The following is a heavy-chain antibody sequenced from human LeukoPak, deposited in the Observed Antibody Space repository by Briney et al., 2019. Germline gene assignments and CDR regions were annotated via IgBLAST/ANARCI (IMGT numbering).Heavy chain of an antibody. J-gene: IGHJ4*02. Sequence: ASVKVSCKASGYTFTGYYIHWVRQAPGQGLEWMGWINPDSGGTYYAQKFQGRVTMTRDTFISTAYMELSRLRSDDTAVYYCANIMPGYYNGYWGQGTLVTVSS. V-gene: IGHV1-2*02. CDR3: ANIMPGYYNGY. D-gene: IGHD3-9*01. CDR2: INPDSGGT. CDR1: GYTFTGYY.